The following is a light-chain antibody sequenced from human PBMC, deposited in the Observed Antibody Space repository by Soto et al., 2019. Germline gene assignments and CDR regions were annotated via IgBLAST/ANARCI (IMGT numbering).Light chain of an antibody. CDR1: QSVSSN. V-gene: IGKV3-15*01. CDR2: GAS. Sequence: EIVMTQSAATLSVSPGERATLSCRASQSVSSNLAWYQQKPGQAPRLLIYGASTRATGIPARFSGSGSGTEFTLTISSLQSEGFAVYYCQQYNNWPPLTFGQGTKVEIK. J-gene: IGKJ1*01. CDR3: QQYNNWPPLT.